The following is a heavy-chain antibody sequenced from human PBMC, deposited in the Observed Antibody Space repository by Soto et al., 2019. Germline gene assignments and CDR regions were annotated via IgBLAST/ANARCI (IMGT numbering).Heavy chain of an antibody. Sequence: PGGSLRLSCAASGPTFSSYAMSWVRQAPGKGLEWVSAISGSGAITYYADSVKGRFTISRDNSKNTMYLQMSSLRAEDTAVYYCAKVXCLMVRGVTKPRTFWGQGT. CDR3: AKVXCLMVRGVTKPRTF. J-gene: IGHJ4*02. V-gene: IGHV3-23*01. CDR1: GPTFSSYA. CDR2: ISGSGAIT. D-gene: IGHD3-10*01.